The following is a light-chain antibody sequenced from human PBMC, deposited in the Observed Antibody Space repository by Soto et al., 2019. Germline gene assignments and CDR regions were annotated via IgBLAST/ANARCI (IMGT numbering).Light chain of an antibody. V-gene: IGKV1-6*01. CDR3: VQHYNSPPT. Sequence: AIQMTQSPSSLSASVGDRVTITCRASQDISNDLGWYQQKPGMAPRFLIYAASNLQSVVPSRFSGSGSGTDFTLTISSLQSEDFATYYCVQHYNSPPTFGQGTKVEVK. CDR2: AAS. CDR1: QDISND. J-gene: IGKJ1*01.